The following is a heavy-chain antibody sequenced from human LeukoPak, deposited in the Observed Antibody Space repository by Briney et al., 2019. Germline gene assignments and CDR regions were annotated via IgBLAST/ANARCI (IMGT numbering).Heavy chain of an antibody. CDR1: GFTFGDYA. Sequence: PGGSLRLSCTASGFTFGDYAMSWVRQAPGKGLEWVGFIRSKAYGGTTEYAASVKGRFTISKDDSKSIAYLHMNSLKTEDTAVYYFTRVGRVLLWFGELVYWGEGTLVSVSS. D-gene: IGHD3-10*01. V-gene: IGHV3-49*04. CDR2: IRSKAYGGTT. CDR3: TRVGRVLLWFGELVY. J-gene: IGHJ4*02.